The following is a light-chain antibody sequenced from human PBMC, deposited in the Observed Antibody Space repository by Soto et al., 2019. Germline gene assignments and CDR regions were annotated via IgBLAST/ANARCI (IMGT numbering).Light chain of an antibody. J-gene: IGKJ1*01. CDR1: QSISTW. V-gene: IGKV1-5*03. Sequence: DIQMTQSPSTLSASVGDRVTITCRASQSISTWLAWYQQKPGKAPKLLIYKASSLKSGVPSRFSGSGSGTEFTLTISSLQPDDFATYYCQQYSTYSGTFGQGTKVEIQ. CDR3: QQYSTYSGT. CDR2: KAS.